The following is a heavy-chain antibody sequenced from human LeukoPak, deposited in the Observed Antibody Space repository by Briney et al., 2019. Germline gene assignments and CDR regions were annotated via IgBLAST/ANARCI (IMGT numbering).Heavy chain of an antibody. J-gene: IGHJ6*02. CDR2: INWNGGSK. Sequence: GGSLRLSCAASGFTFTSYSMNWVRQAPGRGLEWVSGINWNGGSKGYADSVKGRFTMSRDNAKNSLYLKMNSLRAEDTALYYCARDRYGSGSYSQGGMDVWGQGTTVTVSS. D-gene: IGHD3-10*01. CDR3: ARDRYGSGSYSQGGMDV. CDR1: GFTFTSYS. V-gene: IGHV3-20*04.